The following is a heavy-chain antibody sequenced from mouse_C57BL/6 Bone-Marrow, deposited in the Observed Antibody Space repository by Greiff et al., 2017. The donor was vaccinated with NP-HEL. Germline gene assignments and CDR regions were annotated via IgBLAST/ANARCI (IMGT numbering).Heavy chain of an antibody. CDR1: GYTFTSYG. V-gene: IGHV1-81*01. J-gene: IGHJ3*01. Sequence: QVQLQQSGAELARPGASVKLSCKASGYTFTSYGISWVKQRTGQGLEWIGEIYPRSGNTYYNEKFKGKATLTADKSSSTAYLELRSLTSEDSAVYFCVSGVSYEAYWGEGTLVTVSA. CDR2: IYPRSGNT. D-gene: IGHD2-4*01. CDR3: VSGVSYEAY.